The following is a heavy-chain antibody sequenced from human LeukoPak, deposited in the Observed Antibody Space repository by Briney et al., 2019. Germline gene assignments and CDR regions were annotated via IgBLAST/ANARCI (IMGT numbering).Heavy chain of an antibody. V-gene: IGHV4-39*01. CDR3: ARGGSHAYYGMDV. CDR2: IYYSGST. J-gene: IGHJ6*02. CDR1: GGSISSSSYY. Sequence: SETLSLTCTVSGGSISSSSYYWGWIRQPPGKGLEWIGSIYYSGSTYYNPSLKSRVTISVDTSKNQFSLKLSSVTAADTAVYYCARGGSHAYYGMDVWGQGTTVTVSS.